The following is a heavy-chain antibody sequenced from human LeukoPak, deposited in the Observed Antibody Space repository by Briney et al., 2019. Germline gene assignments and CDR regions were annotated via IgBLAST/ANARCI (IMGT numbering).Heavy chain of an antibody. V-gene: IGHV3-23*01. Sequence: GGSLRLSCAASGSTFSSHGMSWVRQTPGKGLEWVSSISTSGDGTVYADSVKGRVTISRDNSKNTLYLQMNSLRAEDTAVYSCAKNLLGSGAYSWYFDLWGRGTLVTVSS. CDR2: ISTSGDGT. J-gene: IGHJ2*01. D-gene: IGHD1-26*01. CDR1: GSTFSSHG. CDR3: AKNLLGSGAYSWYFDL.